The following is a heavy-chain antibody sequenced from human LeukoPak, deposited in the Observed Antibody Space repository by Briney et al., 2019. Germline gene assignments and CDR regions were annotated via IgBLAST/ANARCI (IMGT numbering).Heavy chain of an antibody. Sequence: GGSLRLSCDASGFIFSDYYMSWVRQAPGKGLEWVSYISSGSTIYYADSVKGRFTISRDNAKNSLYLQMNSLRAEDTAVYYCAELGITMIGGVWGKGTTVTISS. D-gene: IGHD3-10*02. CDR2: ISSGSTI. J-gene: IGHJ6*04. V-gene: IGHV3-69-1*02. CDR1: GFIFSDYY. CDR3: AELGITMIGGV.